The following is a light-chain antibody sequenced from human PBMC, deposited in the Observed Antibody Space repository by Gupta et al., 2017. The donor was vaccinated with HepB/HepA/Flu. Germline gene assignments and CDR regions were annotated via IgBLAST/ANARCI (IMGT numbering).Light chain of an antibody. CDR1: SSNIGSNY. Sequence: QSVLTQPPSASGTPGQRVTLSCSGSSSNIGSNYVYWYQQRPGTAPKLLIYRNNQRPSGVPDRFSGSKSGTSASLAISGLRSEDEADYYCAAWDDSLPGEVFGGGTKLTVL. J-gene: IGLJ2*01. CDR3: AAWDDSLPGEV. CDR2: RNN. V-gene: IGLV1-47*01.